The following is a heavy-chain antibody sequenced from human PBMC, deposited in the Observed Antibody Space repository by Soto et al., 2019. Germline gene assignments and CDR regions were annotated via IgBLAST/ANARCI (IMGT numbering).Heavy chain of an antibody. CDR3: ARVWGGAFDI. J-gene: IGHJ3*02. Sequence: SETLSLTCTVSGDSVNSGTYYWSWIRQPPGKGLEWIGYIYNSGTTKYNPSLKSRVTISVDTSKNQFSLNLSSVTAADTAVYYCARVWGGAFDIWGQGTMVTVS. CDR2: IYNSGTT. V-gene: IGHV4-61*01. D-gene: IGHD3-10*01. CDR1: GDSVNSGTYY.